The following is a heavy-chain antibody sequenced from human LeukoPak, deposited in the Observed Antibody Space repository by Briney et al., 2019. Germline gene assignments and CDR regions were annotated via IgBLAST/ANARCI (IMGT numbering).Heavy chain of an antibody. J-gene: IGHJ2*01. V-gene: IGHV3-21*01. Sequence: PGRSLILSCAASGFTFRSYSMNWLRQPPGKGLEWVSSISSSSSYIYYADSVKGRFSISRDNAKNSLYLQINSLRAEDTAVYYCARDTPLPYGDYDWYFDLWGRGTLVTASS. CDR1: GFTFRSYS. CDR3: ARDTPLPYGDYDWYFDL. D-gene: IGHD4-17*01. CDR2: ISSSSSYI.